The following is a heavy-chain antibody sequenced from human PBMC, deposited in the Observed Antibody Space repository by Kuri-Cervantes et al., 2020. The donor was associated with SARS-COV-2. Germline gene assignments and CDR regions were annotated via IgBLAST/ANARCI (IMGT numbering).Heavy chain of an antibody. Sequence: SMNFCCASADISSDYYAMHWVRQAPGKGLELVSGIRWNSGSIGYADSVRCRFTISSETATNSLYLQMDSLRAEDTALYYCAKEMGTIFGVVIGSGYGLDVWGQGTTVTVSS. CDR1: DISSDYYA. CDR2: IRWNSGSI. J-gene: IGHJ6*02. CDR3: AKEMGTIFGVVIGSGYGLDV. V-gene: IGHV3-9*02. D-gene: IGHD3-3*01.